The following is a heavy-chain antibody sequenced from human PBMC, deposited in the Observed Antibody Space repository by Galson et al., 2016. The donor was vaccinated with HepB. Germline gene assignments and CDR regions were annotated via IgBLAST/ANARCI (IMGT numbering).Heavy chain of an antibody. CDR2: ISRGSDYI. J-gene: IGHJ4*02. V-gene: IGHV3-21*01. Sequence: SLRLSCAVSGFPFSYYSMNWVRQAPGKGLEWVTSISRGSDYIFYGDSLKGRFTVTRDNAKNSLYLQTDSVRVEDTDIYYCTTTIGSTIRQNVHWGQGILVTVSS. CDR1: GFPFSYYS. CDR3: TTTIGSTIRQNVH. D-gene: IGHD5/OR15-5a*01.